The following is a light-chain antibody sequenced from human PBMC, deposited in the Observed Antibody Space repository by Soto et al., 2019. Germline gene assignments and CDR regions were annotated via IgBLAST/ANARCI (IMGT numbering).Light chain of an antibody. J-gene: IGKJ1*01. CDR3: QQYNNRWT. CDR1: LTINTN. V-gene: IGKV3-15*01. Sequence: EIVMTQSPATLSVSPGEGATLSCRASLTINTNLAWYQQKPGQAPRLLIYGASTRATAIPARFSGSGSGTEFTLTISNLQSEDVAVYYCQQYNNRWTFGLGTKVDIK. CDR2: GAS.